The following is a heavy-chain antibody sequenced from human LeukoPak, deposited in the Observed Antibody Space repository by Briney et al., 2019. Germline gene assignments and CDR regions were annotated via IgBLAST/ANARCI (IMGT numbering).Heavy chain of an antibody. Sequence: SETLSLTCAVYGGSFSGYYWSWIRQPPGKGLEWIGEINHSGSTNYNPSLKSRVTMSVDTSKNQFSLKLSSVTAADTAVYYCARVSASDKNFDYWGQGTLVTVSS. CDR1: GGSFSGYY. D-gene: IGHD3-9*01. V-gene: IGHV4-34*01. CDR2: INHSGST. J-gene: IGHJ4*02. CDR3: ARVSASDKNFDY.